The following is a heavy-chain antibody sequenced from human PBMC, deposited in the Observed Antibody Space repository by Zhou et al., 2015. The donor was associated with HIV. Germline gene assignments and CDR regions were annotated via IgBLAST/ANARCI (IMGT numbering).Heavy chain of an antibody. V-gene: IGHV1-69*02. Sequence: QVQLVQSGAEVKKPGSSVKVSCKASGGTFSSYTISWVRQAPGQGLEWMGRIIPILGIANYAQKFQGRVTITADESTSTAYMELSSLRSEDTAVYYCARGSRLWSGYYTLKSLYYYYMDVWGKGTTVTVSS. CDR2: IIPILGIA. CDR3: ARGSRLWSGYYTLKSLYYYYMDV. CDR1: GGTFSSYT. J-gene: IGHJ6*03. D-gene: IGHD3-3*01.